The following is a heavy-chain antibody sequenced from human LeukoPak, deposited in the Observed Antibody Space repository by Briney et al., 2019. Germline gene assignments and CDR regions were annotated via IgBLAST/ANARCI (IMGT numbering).Heavy chain of an antibody. J-gene: IGHJ4*02. CDR1: GGTFSSYA. Sequence: ASVKVSCKASGGTFSSYAISWVRQAPGQGLEWMGGIIPIFGTANYAQKFQGRVTMTTDTSTSTAYMELRSLRSDDTAVYYCAREYTQSPDYWGQGTLVTVSS. V-gene: IGHV1-69*05. D-gene: IGHD2-2*02. CDR2: IIPIFGTA. CDR3: AREYTQSPDY.